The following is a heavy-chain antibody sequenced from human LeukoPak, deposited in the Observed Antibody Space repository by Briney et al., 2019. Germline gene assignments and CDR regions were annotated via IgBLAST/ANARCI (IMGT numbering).Heavy chain of an antibody. CDR3: AKDLGRYSSGCSFNY. CDR1: GFTFSSYW. V-gene: IGHV3-7*01. CDR2: IKQDGSEK. Sequence: GGSLRLSCAASGFTFSSYWMSWVRQAPGKGLEWVANIKQDGSEKYYVDSVKGRFTISRDNAKNSLYLQMNSLRAEDTAVYYCAKDLGRYSSGCSFNYWGQGTLVTVSS. J-gene: IGHJ4*02. D-gene: IGHD6-19*01.